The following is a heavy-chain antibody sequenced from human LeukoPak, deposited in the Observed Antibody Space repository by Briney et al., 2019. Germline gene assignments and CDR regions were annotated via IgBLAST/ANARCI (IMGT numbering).Heavy chain of an antibody. CDR2: VGADNGHT. D-gene: IGHD5-18*01. CDR3: ARPVNTYFDY. V-gene: IGHV1-18*01. Sequence: ASVNVSCKASGYTFASYGISWVRQAPGQGLEWMGWVGADNGHTDHARKVQGRVTMTTDTTTSTAYMELRSLRSDDTAVYYCARPVNTYFDYWGQGTLVTVSS. CDR1: GYTFASYG. J-gene: IGHJ4*02.